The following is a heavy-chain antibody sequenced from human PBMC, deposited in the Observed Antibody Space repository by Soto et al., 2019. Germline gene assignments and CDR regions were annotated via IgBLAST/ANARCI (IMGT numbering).Heavy chain of an antibody. CDR1: GFTFSSYW. CDR3: ARVFEQWLVRYFDY. CDR2: IKQDGSEK. Sequence: QAGGSLRLSCAASGFTFSSYWMSWVRQAPGKGLEWVANIKQDGSEKYYVDSVKGRFTISRDNAKNSLYLQMNSLRAEDTAVYYCARVFEQWLVRYFDYWGQGTLVTVSS. D-gene: IGHD6-19*01. V-gene: IGHV3-7*01. J-gene: IGHJ4*02.